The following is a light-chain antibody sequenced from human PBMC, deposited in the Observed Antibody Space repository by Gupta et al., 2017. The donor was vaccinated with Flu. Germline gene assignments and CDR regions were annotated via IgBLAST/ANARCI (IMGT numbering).Light chain of an antibody. CDR2: GNS. CDR3: QSYDSSLSGWV. J-gene: IGLJ3*02. Sequence: QSVLTPPPSVSRAPGHRVAISCPGCSSNIGAGYDVHWYQQLPGTAPKLLIYGNSNRPSGVPDRFSGSKSGTSASLAITGLQAEDEADYYCQSYDSSLSGWVFGGGTKLTVL. V-gene: IGLV1-40*01. CDR1: SSNIGAGYD.